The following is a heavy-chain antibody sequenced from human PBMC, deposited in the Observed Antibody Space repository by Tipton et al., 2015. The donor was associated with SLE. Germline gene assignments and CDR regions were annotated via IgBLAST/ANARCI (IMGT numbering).Heavy chain of an antibody. CDR2: IYYSGST. CDR3: ARSVRGVIGYFDY. CDR1: GGSISSHY. J-gene: IGHJ4*02. Sequence: TLSRTCAVSGGSISSHYWSWIRQPPGKGLEWIGYIYYSGSTNYNPSLKSRVTISVDTSKNQFSLKLSSVTAADTAVYFCARSVRGVIGYFDYWGQGTLVTVSS. D-gene: IGHD3-10*01. V-gene: IGHV4-59*11.